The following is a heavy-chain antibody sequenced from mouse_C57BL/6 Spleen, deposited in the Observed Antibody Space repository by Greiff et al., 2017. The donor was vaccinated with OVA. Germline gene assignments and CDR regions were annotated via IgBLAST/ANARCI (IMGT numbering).Heavy chain of an antibody. V-gene: IGHV1-55*01. D-gene: IGHD2-4*01. Sequence: VQLQQPGAELVKPGASVKMSCKASGYTFTSYWITWVKQRPGQGLEWIGVLYPGSGSTNYNEKFKSKATLTVDTSSSTAYMQLSSLTSEDSAVYYSASGEIYYDYDDWVFAYWGQGTLVTVSA. CDR3: ASGEIYYDYDDWVFAY. J-gene: IGHJ3*01. CDR1: GYTFTSYW. CDR2: LYPGSGST.